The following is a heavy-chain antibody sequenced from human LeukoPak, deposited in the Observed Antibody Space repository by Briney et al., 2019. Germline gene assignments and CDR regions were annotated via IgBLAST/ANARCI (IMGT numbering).Heavy chain of an antibody. CDR3: ARGIVTTISGY. CDR1: GYTFTSYY. Sequence: GASVKVSCKASGYTFTSYYMHWVRQAPGQGLEWMGIINPSGSTTYAQRFQGRITITTDTSTTTVYMELSNLRYDDTAVYYRARGIVTTISGYWGQGTLVTVSS. V-gene: IGHV1-46*01. CDR2: INPSGST. D-gene: IGHD5-12*01. J-gene: IGHJ4*02.